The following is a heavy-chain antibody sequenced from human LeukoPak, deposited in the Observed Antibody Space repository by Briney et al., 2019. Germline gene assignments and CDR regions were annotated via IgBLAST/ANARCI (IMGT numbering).Heavy chain of an antibody. CDR1: GGSFSGYY. J-gene: IGHJ4*02. Sequence: PSETLSLTCAVYGGSFSGYYWSWIRQPPGKGLEWIGEINHSGSTNYNPSLKSRVTISVGTSKNQFSLKLSSVTAADTAVYYCARVWNYYGSGASDYWGQGTLVTVSS. D-gene: IGHD3-10*01. V-gene: IGHV4-34*01. CDR2: INHSGST. CDR3: ARVWNYYGSGASDY.